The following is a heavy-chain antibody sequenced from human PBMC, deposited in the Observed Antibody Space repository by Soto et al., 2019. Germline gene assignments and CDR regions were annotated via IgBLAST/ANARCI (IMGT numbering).Heavy chain of an antibody. V-gene: IGHV1-69*01. Sequence: QVQLVQSGAEVKKPGSSVKVSCKASGGTFSSYAINWVRQAPGQGLEWMGGIIPIFGTANYAQKFQGRVTITADESTSTAYMELSSLRSEDAAMYFCVSSLSGSYYSDFQLWGQGTLVTVSS. CDR1: GGTFSSYA. CDR3: VSSLSGSYYSDFQL. CDR2: IIPIFGTA. J-gene: IGHJ1*01. D-gene: IGHD1-26*01.